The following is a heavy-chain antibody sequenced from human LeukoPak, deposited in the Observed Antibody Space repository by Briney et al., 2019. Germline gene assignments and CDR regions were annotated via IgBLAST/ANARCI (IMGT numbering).Heavy chain of an antibody. D-gene: IGHD3-10*01. CDR1: GGAFSSYA. J-gene: IGHJ4*02. V-gene: IGHV1-69*06. CDR2: IIPIFGTA. CDR3: ASQITMVRGVMSY. Sequence: SVKVSCKASGGAFSSYAISWVRQAPGQGLEWMGGIIPIFGTANYAQKFQGRVTITADKSTSTAYMELSSLRSEDTAVYYCASQITMVRGVMSYWGQGTLVTVSS.